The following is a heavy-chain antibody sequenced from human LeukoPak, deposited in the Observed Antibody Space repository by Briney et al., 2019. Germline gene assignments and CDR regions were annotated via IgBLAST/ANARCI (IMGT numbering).Heavy chain of an antibody. Sequence: ASVKVSCKASGYTFTSYGTSWVRQAPGQGLEWMGWISAYNGNTNYAQKLQGRVTMTTDTSTSTAYMELRSLRSDDTAVYYCARVGYCSSTSCYGLGGMDVWGQGTTVTVSS. V-gene: IGHV1-18*01. CDR2: ISAYNGNT. CDR1: GYTFTSYG. CDR3: ARVGYCSSTSCYGLGGMDV. J-gene: IGHJ6*02. D-gene: IGHD2-2*01.